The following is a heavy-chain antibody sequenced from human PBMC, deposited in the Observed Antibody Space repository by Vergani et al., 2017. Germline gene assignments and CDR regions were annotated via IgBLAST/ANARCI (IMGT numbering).Heavy chain of an antibody. CDR2: IWYDGSNK. CDR1: GFTFSSYG. V-gene: IGHV3-33*01. J-gene: IGHJ5*02. D-gene: IGHD6-13*01. CDR3: AREYSSSWFTLVFDP. Sequence: QVQLVESGGGVVQPGRSLRLSCAASGFTFSSYGMHWVRQAPGKGLEWVAVIWYDGSNKYYADSVKGRFTISRDNSKNTLYLQMNSLRAEDTAVYYCAREYSSSWFTLVFDPWGQGTLVTVSS.